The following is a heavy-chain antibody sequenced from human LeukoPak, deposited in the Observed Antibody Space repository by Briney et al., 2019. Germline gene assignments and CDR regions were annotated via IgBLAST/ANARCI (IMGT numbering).Heavy chain of an antibody. V-gene: IGHV4-31*03. CDR3: ARGGWGYCSGGSCYSSFGGAFDI. CDR1: GGSISSGGYY. J-gene: IGHJ3*02. CDR2: IYYSGST. D-gene: IGHD2-15*01. Sequence: SQTLSLTCTVSGGSISSGGYYWGWIRQHPGKGLEWIGYIYYSGSTYYNPSLKSRVTISVDTSKNQFSLKLSSVTAADTAVYYCARGGWGYCSGGSCYSSFGGAFDIWGQGTMVTVSS.